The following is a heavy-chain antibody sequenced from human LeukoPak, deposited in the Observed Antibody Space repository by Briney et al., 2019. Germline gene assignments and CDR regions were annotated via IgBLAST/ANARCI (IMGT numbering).Heavy chain of an antibody. Sequence: SETLSLTCAVSGGSISSGGYSWSWIRQPPGKGLEWIGYIYHSGSTYYNPSLKSRVTISVDRSKNQFSLKLSSVTAADTAVYYCARVTTGTTSGAFDIWGQGTMVTVSS. CDR3: ARVTTGTTSGAFDI. CDR2: IYHSGST. J-gene: IGHJ3*02. D-gene: IGHD1-1*01. CDR1: GGSISSGGYS. V-gene: IGHV4-30-2*01.